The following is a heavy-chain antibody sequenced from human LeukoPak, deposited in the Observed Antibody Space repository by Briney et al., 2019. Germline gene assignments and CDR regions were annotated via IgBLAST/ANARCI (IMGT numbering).Heavy chain of an antibody. CDR3: ATHYYETSGYYYGAFDM. V-gene: IGHV1-18*01. CDR1: GYTFTSYG. CDR2: ISAYNGNT. Sequence: GASVKVSCKASGYTFTSYGISWVRQAPGQGLEWMGWISAYNGNTNYAQKFQGRVTMTTDTSTSTVYMELRSLRSDDTAVYYCATHYYETSGYYYGAFDMWGPGTVVTVSS. D-gene: IGHD3-22*01. J-gene: IGHJ3*02.